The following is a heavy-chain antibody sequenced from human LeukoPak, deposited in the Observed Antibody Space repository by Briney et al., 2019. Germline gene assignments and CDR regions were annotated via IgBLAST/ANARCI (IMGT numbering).Heavy chain of an antibody. CDR2: ITGSGGNT. CDR1: GFTFSNYA. CDR3: ASHDTSGYYLYRYLRT. J-gene: IGHJ5*02. D-gene: IGHD3-22*01. V-gene: IGHV3-23*01. Sequence: GGSLRLSCAAAGFTFSNYAMTWVRQAPGKGLEWVSSITGSGGNTCYVDSVKGRFTISRDNSKNTLFLQMNSLRAEDTAVYHCASHDTSGYYLYRYLRTWGQGTLVTVSS.